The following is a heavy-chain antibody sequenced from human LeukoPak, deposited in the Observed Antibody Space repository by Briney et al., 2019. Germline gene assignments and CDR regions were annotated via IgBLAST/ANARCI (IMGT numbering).Heavy chain of an antibody. V-gene: IGHV3-9*01. J-gene: IGHJ4*02. CDR2: ISWNSGSI. D-gene: IGHD3-10*01. CDR1: GFTFDDYA. Sequence: SLXXSXAASGFTFDDYAMXWVRHAPGKGLEWVSGISWNSGSIGYADSVKGRFTISRDNAKNSLYLQMNSLRAEDTAVYYCARARGLLWFGESINYWGQGTLVTVSS. CDR3: ARARGLLWFGESINY.